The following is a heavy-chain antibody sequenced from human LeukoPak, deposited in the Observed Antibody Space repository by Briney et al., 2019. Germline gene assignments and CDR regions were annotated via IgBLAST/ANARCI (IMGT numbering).Heavy chain of an antibody. CDR2: IWYDGSNK. J-gene: IGHJ6*03. CDR3: ARAGCSSTSCYRGYYYYYYMDV. D-gene: IGHD2-2*02. CDR1: GFTFSSYG. V-gene: IGHV3-33*01. Sequence: PGRSLRLSCAASGFTFSSYGMHWVRQAPGKGLEWVAVIWYDGSNKYYADSVKGRFTISRGNSKNTLYLQMNSLRAEDTAVYYCARAGCSSTSCYRGYYYYYYMDVWGKGTTVTVSS.